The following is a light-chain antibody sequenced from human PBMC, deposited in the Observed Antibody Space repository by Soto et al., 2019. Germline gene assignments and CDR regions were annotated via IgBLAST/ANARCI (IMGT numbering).Light chain of an antibody. CDR3: ASYTTSSAFVV. CDR2: EVS. J-gene: IGLJ2*01. Sequence: QSALTQPPSVSASPGQSVTISCTGTSSDVGSYDRVSWYQQPPGTAPKLMLYEVSNRPSGVPDRFSGSKSGNTASLTISGLQAEDEADYFCASYTTSSAFVVFGGGTKLTVL. V-gene: IGLV2-18*02. CDR1: SSDVGSYDR.